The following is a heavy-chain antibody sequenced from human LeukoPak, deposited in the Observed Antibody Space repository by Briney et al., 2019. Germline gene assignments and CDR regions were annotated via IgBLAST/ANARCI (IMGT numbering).Heavy chain of an antibody. CDR1: GFIFSNSW. V-gene: IGHV3-7*01. Sequence: GGSLRLSCAASGFIFSNSWMSWVRQTPGKGLEWVANIKQGGSEKYYVDSVKGRFTISRDNAKNSLYLQMNSLRAEDTAVYYCARSSSSWYYFDYWGQGTLVTVSS. J-gene: IGHJ4*02. D-gene: IGHD6-13*01. CDR3: ARSSSSWYYFDY. CDR2: IKQGGSEK.